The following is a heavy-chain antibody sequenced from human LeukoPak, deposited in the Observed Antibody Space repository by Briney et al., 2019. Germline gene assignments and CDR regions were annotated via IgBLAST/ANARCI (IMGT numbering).Heavy chain of an antibody. J-gene: IGHJ6*04. D-gene: IGHD2-2*01. V-gene: IGHV1-69*06. CDR3: ARAAGPRYCSSTSCRNDYYYGMDV. CDR2: IIPIFGTA. Sequence: ASVKVSCKASGGTFSSYAISWVRQAPGQGLEWMGGIIPIFGTANYAQTFQGRVTITADKSTSTAYMELSSLRSEDTAVYYCARAAGPRYCSSTSCRNDYYYGMDVWGKGTTVTVSS. CDR1: GGTFSSYA.